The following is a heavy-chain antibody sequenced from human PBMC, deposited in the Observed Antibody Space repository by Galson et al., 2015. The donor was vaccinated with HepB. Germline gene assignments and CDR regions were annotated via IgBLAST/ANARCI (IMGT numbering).Heavy chain of an antibody. D-gene: IGHD2-15*01. CDR2: IDWDDDK. Sequence: PALVKPTQTLTLTCTFSGFSLSTSGMCVSWIRQPPGKALEWLARIDWDDDKYYSTSLKTRLTISKDTSKNQVVLTMTNMDPVDTATYYCARIRGYCSGGSCCGEFDYWGQGTLVTVSS. V-gene: IGHV2-70*11. J-gene: IGHJ4*02. CDR3: ARIRGYCSGGSCCGEFDY. CDR1: GFSLSTSGMC.